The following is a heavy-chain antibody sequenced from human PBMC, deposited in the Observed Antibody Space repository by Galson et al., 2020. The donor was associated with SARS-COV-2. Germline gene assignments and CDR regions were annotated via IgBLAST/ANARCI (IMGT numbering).Heavy chain of an antibody. J-gene: IGHJ6*02. V-gene: IGHV3-11*01. CDR2: ISSSGSTI. CDR1: GFTFSDYY. D-gene: IGHD2-2*01. Sequence: GESLKISCAASGFTFSDYYMSWIRQAPGKGLAWVSYISSSGSTIYYADSVKARFTISRNNAKNSLYLQINTLRAEHTAVYYCARDKRGGQLYYCYHCGMDVWGEGTTVPV. CDR3: ARDKRGGQLYYCYHCGMDV.